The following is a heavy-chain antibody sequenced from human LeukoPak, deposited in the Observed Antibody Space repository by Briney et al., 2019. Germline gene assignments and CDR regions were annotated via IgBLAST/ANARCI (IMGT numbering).Heavy chain of an antibody. CDR1: GDSVSSNSAA. CDR3: ARDGLNYGGLKPLGY. CDR2: TYYRSKWYN. J-gene: IGHJ4*02. V-gene: IGHV6-1*01. Sequence: SQTLSLTCAISGDSVSSNSAAWNWIRQSPSRGLEWLGRTYYRSKWYNDYAVSVKGRITINPDTSKNQFSLKLSSVTAADTAVYYCARDGLNYGGLKPLGYWGQGTLVTVSS. D-gene: IGHD4-23*01.